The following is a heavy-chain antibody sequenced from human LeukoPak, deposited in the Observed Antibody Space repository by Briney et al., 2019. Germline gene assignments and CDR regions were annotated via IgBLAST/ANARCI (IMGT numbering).Heavy chain of an antibody. J-gene: IGHJ6*03. D-gene: IGHD3-10*01. V-gene: IGHV4-59*01. Sequence: PSETLSLTCTVSGGSISSYYWSWIRQPPGKGLEWIGYIYYSGSTNYNPSLKSRVTISVDTSKNQFSLKLSSVTAADTAVYYCARGRYYGSGSYLLLYYYYYMDVWGKETTVTISS. CDR3: ARGRYYGSGSYLLLYYYYYMDV. CDR1: GGSISSYY. CDR2: IYYSGST.